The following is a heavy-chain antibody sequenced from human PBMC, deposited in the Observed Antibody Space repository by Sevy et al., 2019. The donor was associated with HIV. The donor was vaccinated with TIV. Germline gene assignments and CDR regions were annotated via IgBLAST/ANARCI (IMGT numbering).Heavy chain of an antibody. CDR2: IWYDGTIK. CDR1: GFTFSSYV. CDR3: ARGGGYCGGDCYSIDY. Sequence: GGSLRLSCAASGFTFSSYVMHWVRQAPGKGLEWEALIWYDGTIKYYADSVKGRFTISRDNSKDTLFLQMNSLTPEDTAVYYCARGGGYCGGDCYSIDYWGQGALVTVSS. D-gene: IGHD2-21*02. V-gene: IGHV3-33*08. J-gene: IGHJ4*02.